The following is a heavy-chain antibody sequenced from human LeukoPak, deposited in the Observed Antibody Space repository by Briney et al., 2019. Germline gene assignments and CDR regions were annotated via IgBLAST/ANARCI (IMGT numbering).Heavy chain of an antibody. V-gene: IGHV1-69*05. D-gene: IGHD4-11*01. CDR3: ARRAFYSRGGNWFDP. J-gene: IGHJ5*02. CDR1: GGTISSYA. CDR2: IIPIFGTA. Sequence: SVKVSCKASGGTISSYAISWVRQAPGQGLEWMGGIIPIFGTANYAQKFQGRVTITTDESTSTAYMELSSLRSEDTAVYYCARRAFYSRGGNWFDPWGQGTLVTVSS.